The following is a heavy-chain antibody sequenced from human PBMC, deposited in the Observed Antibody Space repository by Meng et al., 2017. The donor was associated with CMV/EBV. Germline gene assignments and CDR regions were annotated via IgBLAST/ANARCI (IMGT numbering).Heavy chain of an antibody. CDR1: GYTFTSYG. D-gene: IGHD2-2*03. V-gene: IGHV1-18*01. CDR2: INVHDNYR. Sequence: ASVKVSCKASGYTFTSYGISGVRQAPGQGLEWMGWINVHDNYRNYAQKFQGRVTLTTDTSTTTAYLELETLRSDDTAVYYCARDMDYGMDIWGQGTTVTVSS. J-gene: IGHJ6*02. CDR3: ARDMDYGMDI.